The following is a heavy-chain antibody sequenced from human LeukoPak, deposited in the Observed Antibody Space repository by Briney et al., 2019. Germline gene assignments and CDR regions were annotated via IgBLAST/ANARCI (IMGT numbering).Heavy chain of an antibody. V-gene: IGHV1-18*01. CDR1: GYTFTSYG. CDR3: ARSTYYYDSSGYYPLYYFDY. Sequence: GASVKVSCKASGYTFTSYGTSWVRQAPGQGLEWMGWISAYNGNTNYAQKLQGRVTMTTDTSTSTAYMELRSLRSDDTAVYYCARSTYYYDSSGYYPLYYFDYWGQGTLVTVSS. CDR2: ISAYNGNT. J-gene: IGHJ4*02. D-gene: IGHD3-22*01.